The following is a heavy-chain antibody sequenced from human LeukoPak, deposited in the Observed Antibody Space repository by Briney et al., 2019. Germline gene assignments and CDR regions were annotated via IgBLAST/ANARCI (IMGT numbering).Heavy chain of an antibody. D-gene: IGHD3-16*02. J-gene: IGHJ4*02. CDR2: IYYSGST. CDR3: ARLSLQWTPNC. Sequence: SETLSLTCTVSGDSISSSSYYWGWMRQPPGKGLEWIGSIYYSGSTYYNPSLKSRVTISVDTSKNQFSLKLRSVTAADTAVYYCARLSLQWTPNCWGQGTLVTVSS. CDR1: GDSISSSSYY. V-gene: IGHV4-39*01.